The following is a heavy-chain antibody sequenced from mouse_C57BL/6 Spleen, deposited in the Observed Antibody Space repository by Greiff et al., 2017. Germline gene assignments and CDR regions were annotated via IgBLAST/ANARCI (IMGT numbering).Heavy chain of an antibody. Sequence: QVQLQQSGAELVRPGTSVKVSCKASGYAFTTYLIEWVKQRPGQGLEWIGVINPGSGGTNYTEKFKGKATLTADKSSSTAYMQLSSLTSEDSAVFFCARGDYSNCVGAMDYWGQGTSVTVSS. CDR3: ARGDYSNCVGAMDY. D-gene: IGHD2-5*01. CDR2: INPGSGGT. V-gene: IGHV1-54*01. J-gene: IGHJ4*01. CDR1: GYAFTTYL.